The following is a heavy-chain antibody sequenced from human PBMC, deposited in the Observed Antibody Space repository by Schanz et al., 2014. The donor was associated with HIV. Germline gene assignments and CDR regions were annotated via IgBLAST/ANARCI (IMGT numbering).Heavy chain of an antibody. CDR2: ISYDGSA. Sequence: VQLVESGGGLVQPGGSLRLSCAASGFTFSSHAMHWVRQAPDRGLEWVAFISYDGSAQYEDSLKGRFFISRDYSKNTLYLQMNSLRTDDTAVYYCAKDLAGEDLLLFHFVIHYWGQGALVTVSS. D-gene: IGHD2-21*02. CDR1: GFTFSSHA. J-gene: IGHJ4*02. CDR3: AKDLAGEDLLLFHFVIHY. V-gene: IGHV3-30*18.